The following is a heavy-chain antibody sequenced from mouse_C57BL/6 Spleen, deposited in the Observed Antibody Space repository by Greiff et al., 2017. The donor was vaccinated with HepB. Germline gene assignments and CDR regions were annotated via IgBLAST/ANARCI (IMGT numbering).Heavy chain of an antibody. Sequence: QVQLKQSGAELVRPGASVTLSCKASGYTFTDYEMHWVKQTPVHGLEWIGAIDPETGGTAYNQKFKGKAILTADKSSSTAYMELRSLTSEDSAVYYCTRWEWLLRLFAYWGQGTLVTVSA. CDR2: IDPETGGT. D-gene: IGHD2-3*01. CDR1: GYTFTDYE. CDR3: TRWEWLLRLFAY. V-gene: IGHV1-15*01. J-gene: IGHJ3*01.